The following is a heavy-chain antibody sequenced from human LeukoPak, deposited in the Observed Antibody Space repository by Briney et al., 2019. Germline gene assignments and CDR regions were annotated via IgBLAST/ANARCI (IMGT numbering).Heavy chain of an antibody. Sequence: SETLSLTCTASGGSISSSSYYWGWIRQPPGKGLEWIGSIYYSGSTYYNPSLKSRVTISVDTSKNQFSLKLSSVTAADTAVYYCARGAAYDYWGQGTLVTVSS. CDR3: ARGAAYDY. CDR1: GGSISSSSYY. J-gene: IGHJ4*02. V-gene: IGHV4-39*01. CDR2: IYYSGST.